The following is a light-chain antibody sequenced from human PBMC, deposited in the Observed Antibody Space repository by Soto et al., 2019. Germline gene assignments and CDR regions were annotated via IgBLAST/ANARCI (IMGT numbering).Light chain of an antibody. CDR3: SSHTISSALQV. CDR2: GVS. CDR1: ISDFVVYNY. Sequence: ALTQPASVSGSPGQSITISCTGTISDFVVYNYVSWYQQHPGKAPKLMIYGVSNRPSGVSNRFSGSKSGNTASLTISGLQADDEADYYCSSHTISSALQVFGTGTKVTAL. J-gene: IGLJ1*01. V-gene: IGLV2-14*01.